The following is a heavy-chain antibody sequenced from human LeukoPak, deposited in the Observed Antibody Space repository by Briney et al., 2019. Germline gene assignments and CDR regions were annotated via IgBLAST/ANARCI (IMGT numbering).Heavy chain of an antibody. Sequence: PGGSLRLSCAASGFTFSSYEMNWVRQAPGKGLEWVSYISSSGSTIYYADSVKGRFTISRDNAKNSLYLQMNSLRAEDTAVYYCARVYDILTGQNYFDYWGQGTLVTVSS. CDR2: ISSSGSTI. V-gene: IGHV3-48*03. D-gene: IGHD3-9*01. CDR3: ARVYDILTGQNYFDY. CDR1: GFTFSSYE. J-gene: IGHJ4*02.